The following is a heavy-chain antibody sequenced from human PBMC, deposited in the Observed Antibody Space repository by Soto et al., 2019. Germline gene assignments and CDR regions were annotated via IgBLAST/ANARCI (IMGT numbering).Heavy chain of an antibody. V-gene: IGHV4-39*01. D-gene: IGHD5-18*01. CDR2: IYYSGST. J-gene: IGHJ6*02. CDR3: ACIFSGGYGYGFYYYGMDV. CDR1: GGSTRSKRYY. Sequence: SQTLSHPSTGSGGSTRSKRYYWGWLRHPTRKGLEWIGSIYYSGSTYYNPSLKSRVTISVDTSKNQFSLKLSSVTAADTAVYYCACIFSGGYGYGFYYYGMDVWGQGTTVT.